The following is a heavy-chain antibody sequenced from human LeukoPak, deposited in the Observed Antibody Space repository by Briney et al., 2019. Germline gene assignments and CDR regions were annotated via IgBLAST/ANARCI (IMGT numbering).Heavy chain of an antibody. CDR2: ISYDGSSK. CDR3: AKDSCSIGPYYFDY. Sequence: PGGALRLSCAASGFTFSSYGMHWVRQAPGKGLEWVAVISYDGSSKYYAESVKGRFTFSIANSKNTLYLQMNSLSAEDTAVYYCAKDSCSIGPYYFDYWGQGTLVIVTA. D-gene: IGHD2-15*01. V-gene: IGHV3-30*18. CDR1: GFTFSSYG. J-gene: IGHJ4*02.